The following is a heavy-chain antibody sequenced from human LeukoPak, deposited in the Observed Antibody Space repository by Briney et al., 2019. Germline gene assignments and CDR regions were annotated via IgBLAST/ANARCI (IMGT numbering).Heavy chain of an antibody. CDR2: MNPNSGNT. Sequence: GASVKVSCKASGYTFTSYDINWVRQATGQGLEWMGWMNPNSGNTGYAQKFQGRVTMTRNTSISTAYMELSSLRSEDTAVYYCARDTPYDSSGYYPPYFDYWGQGTLVTVSS. CDR1: GYTFTSYD. J-gene: IGHJ4*02. CDR3: ARDTPYDSSGYYPPYFDY. V-gene: IGHV1-8*01. D-gene: IGHD3-22*01.